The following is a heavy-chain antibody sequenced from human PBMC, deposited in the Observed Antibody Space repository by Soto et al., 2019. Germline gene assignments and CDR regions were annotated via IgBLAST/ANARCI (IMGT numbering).Heavy chain of an antibody. CDR2: INPLPTSGST. D-gene: IGHD6-13*01. CDR1: GYIFTNYY. CDR3: ARDLAAAAY. V-gene: IGHV1-46*01. J-gene: IGHJ4*02. Sequence: QVQLVQSGAEVKKPGASGKVSCKASGYIFTNYYIHWVRQAPGQGLEWMAIINPLPTSGSTNYAQEFQGRGTVTSDTSTSTVYMDLNSLRSDDTAIYYCARDLAAAAYWGQGTLVTVSS.